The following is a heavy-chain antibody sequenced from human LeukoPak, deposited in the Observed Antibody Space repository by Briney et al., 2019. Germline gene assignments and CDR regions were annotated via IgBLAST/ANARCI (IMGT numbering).Heavy chain of an antibody. Sequence: PGGSLRLSCAASGFTFSSYGMSWVRQAPGKGLEWVSVISGSGGSTYYADSVKGRFTISRDNSKNTLYLQMNSLRAEDTAVYYCARDNYGSGSYSWSKRLDYWGQGTLVTVSS. V-gene: IGHV3-23*01. D-gene: IGHD3-10*01. CDR3: ARDNYGSGSYSWSKRLDY. CDR2: ISGSGGST. CDR1: GFTFSSYG. J-gene: IGHJ4*02.